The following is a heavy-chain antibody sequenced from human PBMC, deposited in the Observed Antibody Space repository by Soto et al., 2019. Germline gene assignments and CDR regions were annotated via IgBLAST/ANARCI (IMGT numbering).Heavy chain of an antibody. J-gene: IGHJ5*02. D-gene: IGHD4-4*01. CDR3: AREEGPTHWFDP. CDR2: IYYSGST. Sequence: SETLSLTCTVSGGSISSGDYYWSWIRQPPGKGLEWIGYIYYSGSTYYNPSLKSRVTISVDTSKNQFSLKLSSVTAADTAVYYCAREEGPTHWFDPWGQGTLVTVSS. CDR1: GGSISSGDYY. V-gene: IGHV4-30-4*01.